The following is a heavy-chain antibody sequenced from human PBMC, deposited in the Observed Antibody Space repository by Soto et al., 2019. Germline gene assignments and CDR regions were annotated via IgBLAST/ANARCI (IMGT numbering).Heavy chain of an antibody. CDR2: IRSKAYGGTT. CDR1: GFTFGDYA. V-gene: IGHV3-49*03. CDR3: GRSISGWSRFDF. J-gene: IGHJ4*02. Sequence: GGSLRLSCTASGFTFGDYAMSWFRQAPGKGLEWVGFIRSKAYGGTTEYAASVKGRFTISRDDSKSIAYLQMNSLKTEDTAMYYCGRSISGWSRFDFWGQGILVTVSS. D-gene: IGHD6-19*01.